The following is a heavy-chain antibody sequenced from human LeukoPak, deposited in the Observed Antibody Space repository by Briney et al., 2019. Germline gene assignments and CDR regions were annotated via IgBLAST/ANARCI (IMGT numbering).Heavy chain of an antibody. J-gene: IGHJ4*02. CDR1: GFTFTSDG. Sequence: WRSLRLSCAASGFTFTSDGMHWVRQAPGKGLEWVAFIRYDGSNKYYADSVKGRFTISRDNSKNTLYLQMNSLRAEDTAVYYCAKEGSSWPKNPFDYWGQGTLVT. D-gene: IGHD6-13*01. CDR2: IRYDGSNK. V-gene: IGHV3-30*02. CDR3: AKEGSSWPKNPFDY.